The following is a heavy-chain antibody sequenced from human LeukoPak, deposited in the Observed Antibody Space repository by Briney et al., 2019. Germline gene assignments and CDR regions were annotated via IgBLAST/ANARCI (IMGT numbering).Heavy chain of an antibody. CDR1: GGSMTNLY. V-gene: IGHV4-59*01. CDR3: AKGGSTNFYYGDV. Sequence: SETLSLTCSVSGGSMTNLYWTRIRQPPGKGLEWIGDIYDSGSTRYNTSLESRVTISVDTSKNQFSLKLSSVTAADTAVYYCAKGGSTNFYYGDVWGQGTTVTVSS. D-gene: IGHD2/OR15-2a*01. CDR2: IYDSGST. J-gene: IGHJ6*02.